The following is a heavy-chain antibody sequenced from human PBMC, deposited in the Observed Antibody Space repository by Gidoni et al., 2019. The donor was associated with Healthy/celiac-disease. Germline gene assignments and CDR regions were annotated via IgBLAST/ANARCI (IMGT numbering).Heavy chain of an antibody. D-gene: IGHD3-3*01. J-gene: IGHJ6*02. CDR2: IITILGIA. Sequence: QVQLVQSVSEVNKPGSSVKVSCKASGATFSIYTNIWVRQPPGQGLEWMGRIITILGIANYAQKFKGRVKITADKYTRKAYRELSSLRYEDTAVYYCAREATSLGEVIRHYYYYGMEVWGQGTTVTVSS. CDR1: GATFSIYT. V-gene: IGHV1-69*08. CDR3: AREATSLGEVIRHYYYYGMEV.